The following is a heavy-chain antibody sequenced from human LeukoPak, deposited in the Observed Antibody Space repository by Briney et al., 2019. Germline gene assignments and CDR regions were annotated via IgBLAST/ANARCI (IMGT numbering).Heavy chain of an antibody. Sequence: GGSLRLSCAASEFTFSSYTINWVRQAPGKGLEWVSSISSTSTYISYADSVKGRFTISRDNAKNSLYLQMNSLGAEDTAVYYCARGGGNFDYWGQGTLVTVSS. D-gene: IGHD2-15*01. J-gene: IGHJ4*02. CDR3: ARGGGNFDY. V-gene: IGHV3-21*01. CDR1: EFTFSSYT. CDR2: ISSTSTYI.